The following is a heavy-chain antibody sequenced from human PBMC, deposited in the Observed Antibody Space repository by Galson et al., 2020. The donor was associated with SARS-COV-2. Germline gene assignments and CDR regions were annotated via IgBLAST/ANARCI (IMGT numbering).Heavy chain of an antibody. Sequence: ETSETLSLTCAVYGGSFSAYYWTWIRQPPGKGLEWIGEINHSGSTNYNPSLRSRVTISVDTSKNQFSLMVNSVTAADTAVYYCASLGDHRIVAVPAAVSQRKPKYQYNVLDVWGQGTTVTVSS. CDR1: GGSFSAYY. CDR3: ASLGDHRIVAVPAAVSQRKPKYQYNVLDV. D-gene: IGHD2-2*01. V-gene: IGHV4-34*01. J-gene: IGHJ6*02. CDR2: INHSGST.